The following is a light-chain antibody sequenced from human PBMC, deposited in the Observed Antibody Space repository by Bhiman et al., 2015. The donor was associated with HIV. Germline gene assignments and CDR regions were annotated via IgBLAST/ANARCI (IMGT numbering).Light chain of an antibody. V-gene: IGLV2-11*01. CDR1: SSDVGRYDY. CDR2: DIT. Sequence: QSALTQPRSVSGSPGQSVTISCTGTSSDVGRYDYVSWYQHHPGKAPKLMIYDITKRPSGVPDRFSGSKSGNTASLTISGLQAEDEADYYCCSFADSYTSLYVFGTGTKVTVL. J-gene: IGLJ1*01. CDR3: CSFADSYTSLYV.